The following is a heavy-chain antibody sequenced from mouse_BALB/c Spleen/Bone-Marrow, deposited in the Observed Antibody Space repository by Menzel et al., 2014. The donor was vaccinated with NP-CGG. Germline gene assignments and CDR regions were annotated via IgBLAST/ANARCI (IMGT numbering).Heavy chain of an antibody. CDR2: TNPGSGGT. Sequence: VQLAESGAELVRPGTSVKVSCKASGYAFTNYLIEWVKQRPGQGLEWIGVTNPGSGGTNYNEKFKGKATLTADKSSSTAYMQLSSLTSDASAVYFCARDGDYDEGYAMGCWGQGTSVTVSS. V-gene: IGHV1-54*01. CDR3: ARDGDYDEGYAMGC. J-gene: IGHJ4*01. CDR1: GYAFTNYL. D-gene: IGHD2-4*01.